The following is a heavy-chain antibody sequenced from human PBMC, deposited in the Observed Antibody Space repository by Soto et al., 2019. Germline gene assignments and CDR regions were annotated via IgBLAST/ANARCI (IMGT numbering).Heavy chain of an antibody. Sequence: TSETLSLTCTVSGGSISSGDYYWSWIRQPPGKGLEWIGYIYYSGSTYYNPSLKSRVTISVDTSKNQFSLKLSSVTAADTAVYYCARVLSGSYQIDYWGQGTLVTVSS. CDR1: GGSISSGDYY. CDR3: ARVLSGSYQIDY. CDR2: IYYSGST. J-gene: IGHJ4*02. V-gene: IGHV4-30-4*01. D-gene: IGHD1-26*01.